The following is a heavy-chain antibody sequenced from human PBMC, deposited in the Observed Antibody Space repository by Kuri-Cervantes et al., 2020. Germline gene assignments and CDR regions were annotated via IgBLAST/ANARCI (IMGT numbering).Heavy chain of an antibody. J-gene: IGHJ6*02. CDR3: ARVPFDIRSYYYYGMDV. CDR2: INAGNGNT. D-gene: IGHD3-9*01. V-gene: IGHV1-3*01. CDR1: GYTFTSYA. Sequence: ASVKVSCKASGYTFTSYAMHWVRQAPGQRLEWMGWINAGNGNTKYSQKFQGRVTITRDTSASTAYMELSSLRSEDTAVYYCARVPFDIRSYYYYGMDVWGQGTTVTVSS.